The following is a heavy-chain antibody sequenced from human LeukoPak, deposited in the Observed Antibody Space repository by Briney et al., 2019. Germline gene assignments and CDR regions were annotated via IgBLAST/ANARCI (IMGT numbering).Heavy chain of an antibody. V-gene: IGHV3-23*01. Sequence: GGSLRLSCVGSGFSFNSYDMGWVRQTPGKGLEWVSAISTSGGYTEDADSVKGRFTISRDNSQNTLFLQMNSLRAEDTAVYYCAKKPATIKFPFDNWGQGTLVTVSP. CDR3: AKKPATIKFPFDN. CDR1: GFSFNSYD. D-gene: IGHD5-24*01. CDR2: ISTSGGYT. J-gene: IGHJ4*02.